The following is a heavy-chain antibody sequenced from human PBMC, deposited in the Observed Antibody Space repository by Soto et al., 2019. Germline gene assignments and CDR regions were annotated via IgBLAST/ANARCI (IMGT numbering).Heavy chain of an antibody. CDR2: INGRDGAI. CDR3: ARAHLWEFDY. J-gene: IGHJ4*02. D-gene: IGHD3-3*02. Sequence: GGSLRLSCAASGFSFSVYSMNWVRQAPGKGLEWVSYINGRDGAINYVDSVKGRFTISIDIAKNSLYLQMNSLRDEDTAVYFCARAHLWEFDYWGQGVLVTVSS. CDR1: GFSFSVYS. V-gene: IGHV3-48*02.